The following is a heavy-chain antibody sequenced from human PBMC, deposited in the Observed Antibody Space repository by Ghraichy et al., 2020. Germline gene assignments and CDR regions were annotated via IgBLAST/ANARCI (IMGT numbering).Heavy chain of an antibody. J-gene: IGHJ3*02. Sequence: SETLSLTCTVSGGSVSSGSYYWSWIRQPPGKGLEWIGYIYYSGSTNYNPSLKSRVTISVDTSKNQFSLKLSSVTAADTAVYYCAHSPEYGDYVCAFDIWGQGTMVPVSS. V-gene: IGHV4-61*01. CDR3: AHSPEYGDYVCAFDI. CDR1: GGSVSSGSYY. D-gene: IGHD4-17*01. CDR2: IYYSGST.